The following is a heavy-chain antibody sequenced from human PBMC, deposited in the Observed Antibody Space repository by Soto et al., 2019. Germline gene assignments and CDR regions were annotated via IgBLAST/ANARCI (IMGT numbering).Heavy chain of an antibody. Sequence: EVQLVESGGGLVKPGGSLRLSCAASGFTFSSYSMNWVRQAPGKGLEWVSSISSRSSYIYYADSLKGRFTISRDNAKNSLFLQINSLRVEDTAVYYCARGGWELLGLHDYWGQGTLVTVSS. CDR1: GFTFSSYS. J-gene: IGHJ4*02. CDR2: ISSRSSYI. CDR3: ARGGWELLGLHDY. V-gene: IGHV3-21*01. D-gene: IGHD2-15*01.